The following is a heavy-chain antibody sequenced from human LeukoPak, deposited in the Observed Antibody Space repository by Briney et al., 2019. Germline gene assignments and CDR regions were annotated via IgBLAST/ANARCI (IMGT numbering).Heavy chain of an antibody. CDR1: GFSLSTSGVG. CDR2: IYWDADK. Sequence: SGPTLVNPTQTFTLTCTFSGFSLSTSGVGVGWIRQPPGKALEWLALIYWDADKRYSPSLKSRLTITKDTSKNQVVLIMTDMDPVDTATYHCARGAVVLVAGTYHWYFDLWGRGTLVTVSS. D-gene: IGHD2-8*02. J-gene: IGHJ2*01. CDR3: ARGAVVLVAGTYHWYFDL. V-gene: IGHV2-5*02.